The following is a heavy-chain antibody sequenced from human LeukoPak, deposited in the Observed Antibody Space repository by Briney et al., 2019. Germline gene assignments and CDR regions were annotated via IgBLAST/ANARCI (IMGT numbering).Heavy chain of an antibody. Sequence: GGSLRLSCAASGFTFDDYAMHWVRQAPGKGPEWVSGISWNSGSMDYADSVKGRLTISRDNARNSLYLQINSLRAEDTAVYYCVRGDSREYWGQGTLVTVSS. CDR1: GFTFDDYA. D-gene: IGHD6-13*01. CDR3: VRGDSREY. V-gene: IGHV3-9*01. J-gene: IGHJ4*02. CDR2: ISWNSGSM.